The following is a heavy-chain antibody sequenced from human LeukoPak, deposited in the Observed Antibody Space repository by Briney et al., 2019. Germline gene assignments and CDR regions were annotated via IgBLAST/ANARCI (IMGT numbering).Heavy chain of an antibody. V-gene: IGHV3-30*02. Sequence: GGSLRLSCAASGFTFSSYGMHWVRQAPGKGLEWVAFIRYDGGNKYYADSVKGRFTISRDNSKNTLYLQMNSLRAEDTAVYYCARVGYGSGRREDYWGQGTLVTVSS. CDR1: GFTFSSYG. CDR3: ARVGYGSGRREDY. CDR2: IRYDGGNK. J-gene: IGHJ4*02. D-gene: IGHD3-10*01.